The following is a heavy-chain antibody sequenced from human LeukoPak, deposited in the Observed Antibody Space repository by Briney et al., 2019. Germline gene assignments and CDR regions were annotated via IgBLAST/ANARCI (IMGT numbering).Heavy chain of an antibody. Sequence: SETLSLTCAVYGGSFSGYYWSWIRQPPGKGLEWIGEINHSGSTNYNPSLKSRVTISVDTSKNQFSLKLSSVTAADTAVYYCARATRAARHFDFWGQGTLVTVSS. CDR2: INHSGST. D-gene: IGHD6-6*01. CDR1: GGSFSGYY. V-gene: IGHV4-34*01. CDR3: ARATRAARHFDF. J-gene: IGHJ4*02.